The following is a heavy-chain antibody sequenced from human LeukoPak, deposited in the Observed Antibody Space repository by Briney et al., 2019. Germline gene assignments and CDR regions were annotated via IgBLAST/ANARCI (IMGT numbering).Heavy chain of an antibody. Sequence: QPGGSLRLSCTASGFTFSDSAMTWVRQAPGKGLEWVANIKQDGSEKYYVDSVKGRFTISRDNAKNSLYLQMNSLRAEDTAVYYCAREDLRQLEFYVLVGSPDYWGQGTLVTVSS. J-gene: IGHJ4*02. CDR2: IKQDGSEK. CDR3: AREDLRQLEFYVLVGSPDY. D-gene: IGHD3-10*02. V-gene: IGHV3-7*01. CDR1: GFTFSDSA.